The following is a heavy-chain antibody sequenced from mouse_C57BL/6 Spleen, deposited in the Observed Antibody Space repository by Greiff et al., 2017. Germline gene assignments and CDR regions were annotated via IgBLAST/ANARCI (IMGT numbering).Heavy chain of an antibody. V-gene: IGHV5-17*01. CDR1: GFTFSDYG. Sequence: EVKLQESGGGLVKPGGSLKLSCAASGFTFSDYGMHWVRQAPEKGLEWVAYISSGSSTIYYADTVKGRFTISRDNAKNTLFLQMTSLRSEDTAMYYCARRYDYDDGYYFDYWGQGTTLTVSS. J-gene: IGHJ2*01. CDR3: ARRYDYDDGYYFDY. CDR2: ISSGSSTI. D-gene: IGHD2-4*01.